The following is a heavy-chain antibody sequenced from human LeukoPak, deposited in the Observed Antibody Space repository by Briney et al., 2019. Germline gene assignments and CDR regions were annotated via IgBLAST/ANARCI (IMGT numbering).Heavy chain of an antibody. V-gene: IGHV4-30-4*01. CDR3: ARSVEPGIFDY. CDR2: IYYSGST. CDR1: GGSISSGDYY. D-gene: IGHD6-13*01. Sequence: PSETLSLTCTVSGGSISSGDYYWSWIRQPPGKGLEWIGYIYYSGSTYYNPSLKSRVTISVDTSKNQFSLKLSSVTAADTAVYYCARSVEPGIFDYWGQGTLVTVSS. J-gene: IGHJ4*02.